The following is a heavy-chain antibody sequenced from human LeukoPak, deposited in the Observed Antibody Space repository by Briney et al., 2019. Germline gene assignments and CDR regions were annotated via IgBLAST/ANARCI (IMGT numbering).Heavy chain of an antibody. V-gene: IGHV3-30*02. D-gene: IGHD5-18*01. CDR1: GFTFSSHG. CDR2: IRYDGSNK. Sequence: GGSLRLSCAASGFTFSSHGMNWVRQAPGKGLEWVAFIRYDGSNKYYADSVKGRFTISRDNSKNTLYLQMNSLRAEDTAVYYCAKDRSYFTYYFDYWGQGTLVTVSS. CDR3: AKDRSYFTYYFDY. J-gene: IGHJ4*02.